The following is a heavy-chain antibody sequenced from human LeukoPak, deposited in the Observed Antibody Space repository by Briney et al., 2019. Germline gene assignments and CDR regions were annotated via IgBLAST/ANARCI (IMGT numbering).Heavy chain of an antibody. Sequence: PGGSLRLSCAASGFTFNNYWMTWVRQAPGKGLEWVANIKTDGTEKYYADSVKGRFTISRDNAKDSLYLQMNSLRAEDTAVYYCASEAFGGVIPYWGQGTLVTVSS. V-gene: IGHV3-7*01. CDR3: ASEAFGGVIPY. J-gene: IGHJ4*02. D-gene: IGHD3-16*01. CDR2: IKTDGTEK. CDR1: GFTFNNYW.